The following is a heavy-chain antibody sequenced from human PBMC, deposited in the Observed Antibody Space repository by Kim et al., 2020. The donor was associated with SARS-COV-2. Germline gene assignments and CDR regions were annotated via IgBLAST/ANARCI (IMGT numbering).Heavy chain of an antibody. V-gene: IGHV3-23*01. Sequence: ADSVTGGLTISRDNPKNTLDLQMNSLSAEDTAVYYCAKAKAAGGAFDSWGQGTMVTVSS. J-gene: IGHJ3*02. CDR3: AKAKAAGGAFDS. D-gene: IGHD6-13*01.